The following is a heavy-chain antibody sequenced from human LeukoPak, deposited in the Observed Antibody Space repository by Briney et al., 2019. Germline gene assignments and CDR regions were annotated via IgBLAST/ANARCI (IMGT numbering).Heavy chain of an antibody. CDR1: GGSISSGGYY. V-gene: IGHV4-31*03. CDR3: ARDNQYCSSTSCSPYYGMDV. D-gene: IGHD2-2*01. J-gene: IGHJ6*02. CDR2: IYYSAST. Sequence: PTETLSLTCTVSGGSISSGGYYWSWIRQHPGKGLEWIGYIYYSASTYYNPSLKSRVTISVDTSKNQFSLKLSSVTAADTAVYYCARDNQYCSSTSCSPYYGMDVWGQGTTVTVSS.